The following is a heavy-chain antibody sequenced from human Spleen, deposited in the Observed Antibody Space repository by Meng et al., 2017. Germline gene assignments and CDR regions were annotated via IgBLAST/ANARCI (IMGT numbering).Heavy chain of an antibody. CDR2: ISSSGSTI. V-gene: IGHV3-48*03. Sequence: GESLKISCAASGFIFSSYEMNWVRQAPGKGLEWISYISSSGSTIYYADSVKGRFTISRDNAKNSLYLHLSSLRADDTAVYYCARDIQGTASALDIWGQGTMVTVSS. J-gene: IGHJ3*02. CDR3: ARDIQGTASALDI. D-gene: IGHD1-1*01. CDR1: GFIFSSYE.